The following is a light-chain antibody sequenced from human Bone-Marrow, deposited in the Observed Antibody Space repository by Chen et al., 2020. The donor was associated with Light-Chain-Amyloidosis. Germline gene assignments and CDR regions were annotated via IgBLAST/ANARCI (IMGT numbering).Light chain of an antibody. CDR1: DLPTKY. CDR3: QSADSSGTYEVI. J-gene: IGLJ2*01. Sequence: SSELTQPPSVSVSPGQTARITCSGDDLPTKYAYWYQQKPGQASVLVIHRDTERPSGISERFSGSSSGKTAALTISGVQAEDEADYHCQSADSSGTYEVIFGGGTKLTV. CDR2: RDT. V-gene: IGLV3-25*03.